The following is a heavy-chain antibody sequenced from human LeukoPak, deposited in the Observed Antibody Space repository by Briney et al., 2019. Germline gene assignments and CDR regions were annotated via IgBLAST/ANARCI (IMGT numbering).Heavy chain of an antibody. V-gene: IGHV4-38-2*02. D-gene: IGHD3-3*01. Sequence: PSETLSLTCNVSGFSLTIGYFWGWIRQPPGKGLEWIGSIFHSGSTNYNPSLKSRVTISVDTSKNQFSLKLSSVTAADTAVYYCARGRRDFGVVTMAYAFDIWGQGTMVTVSS. CDR1: GFSLTIGYF. CDR3: ARGRRDFGVVTMAYAFDI. J-gene: IGHJ3*02. CDR2: IFHSGST.